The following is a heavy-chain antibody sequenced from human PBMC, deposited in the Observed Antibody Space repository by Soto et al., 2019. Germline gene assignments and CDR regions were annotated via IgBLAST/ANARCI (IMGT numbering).Heavy chain of an antibody. CDR3: ATVCSSTSCYRY. CDR2: IIPILGIA. Sequence: QVQLVQSGAEVKKPGSSVKVSCKASGGTFSSYTISWVRQAPGQGLEWMGRIIPILGIANYAQKFQGRVTTTADKSTSTAYMELSSLRSEDTAVYYRATVCSSTSCYRYWGQGTLVTVSS. CDR1: GGTFSSYT. J-gene: IGHJ4*02. D-gene: IGHD2-2*02. V-gene: IGHV1-69*02.